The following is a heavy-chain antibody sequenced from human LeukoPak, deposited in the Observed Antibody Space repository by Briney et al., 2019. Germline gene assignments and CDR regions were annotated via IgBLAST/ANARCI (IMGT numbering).Heavy chain of an antibody. Sequence: PGGSLRLSCAASGFTFSNAWMSWVRQAPGKGLEWVGRIKSKTDGGTTDYAAPVKGRFTISRDDSKNTLYLQMNSLKTEDTAVYYCTTDQVEGGGWLNDYWGQGTLVTVSS. CDR2: IKSKTDGGTT. V-gene: IGHV3-15*01. J-gene: IGHJ4*02. CDR1: GFTFSNAW. D-gene: IGHD6-19*01. CDR3: TTDQVEGGGWLNDY.